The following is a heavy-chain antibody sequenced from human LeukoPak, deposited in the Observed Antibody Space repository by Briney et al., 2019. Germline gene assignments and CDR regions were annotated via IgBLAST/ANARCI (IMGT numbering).Heavy chain of an antibody. CDR1: GGTFSSYA. V-gene: IGHV1-69*05. Sequence: GASVKVSCKASGGTFSSYAISWVRQAPGQGLEWMGGIIPIFGTASYAQKFQGRVTMTRDTSTSTVYMELSSLRSEDTAVYYCARDWSSGSSLGYWGQGTLVTVSS. CDR2: IIPIFGTA. J-gene: IGHJ4*02. D-gene: IGHD1-26*01. CDR3: ARDWSSGSSLGY.